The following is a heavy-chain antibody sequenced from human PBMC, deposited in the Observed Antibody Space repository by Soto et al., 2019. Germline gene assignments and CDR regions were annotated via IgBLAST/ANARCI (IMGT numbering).Heavy chain of an antibody. D-gene: IGHD2-15*01. CDR2: INHSGST. Sequence: SETLSLTCAVYGVSFSGYYWSWILQPPWKGLEWIGEINHSGSTNYNPSLKSRVTISVDTSKNQFSLKLSSVTAADTAVYYCARVRGIGYCSGGIFYYAHLVRDAF. V-gene: IGHV4-34*01. CDR1: GVSFSGYY. CDR3: ARVRGIGYCSGGIFYYAHLVRDAF. J-gene: IGHJ3*01.